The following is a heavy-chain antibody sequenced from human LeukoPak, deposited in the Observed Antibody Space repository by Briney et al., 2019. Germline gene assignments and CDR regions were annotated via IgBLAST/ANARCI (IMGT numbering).Heavy chain of an antibody. D-gene: IGHD3-10*01. V-gene: IGHV3-20*01. Sequence: PGGSLRLSCAASGFTFDDYGMSWVRQAPGKGLEWVSGINWNGGSTGYADSVKGRFTISRDNAKNSLYLQMNSLRAEDTALYHCARDKDGSGSSWFDPWGQGTLVTVSS. CDR1: GFTFDDYG. CDR2: INWNGGST. J-gene: IGHJ5*02. CDR3: ARDKDGSGSSWFDP.